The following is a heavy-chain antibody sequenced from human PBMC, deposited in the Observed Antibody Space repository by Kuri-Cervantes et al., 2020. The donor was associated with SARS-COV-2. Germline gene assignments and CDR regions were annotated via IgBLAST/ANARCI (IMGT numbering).Heavy chain of an antibody. V-gene: IGHV1-18*01. CDR3: ARDEPTYYYDSSGYSPVLAFDI. CDR1: GYTFTSYG. J-gene: IGHJ3*02. D-gene: IGHD3-22*01. Sequence: ASVKVSCKASGYTFTSYGISWVRQAPGQGLEWMGWISAYNGNTNYAQKLQGRVTMTTDTSTSTAYLELRSLISDDTAVYYCARDEPTYYYDSSGYSPVLAFDIWGQGTMVTVSS. CDR2: ISAYNGNT.